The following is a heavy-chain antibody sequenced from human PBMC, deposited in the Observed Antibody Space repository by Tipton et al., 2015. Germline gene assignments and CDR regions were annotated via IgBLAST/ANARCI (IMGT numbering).Heavy chain of an antibody. CDR1: GLTFSDTW. CDR2: IKQDGSEK. Sequence: SLRLSCIVSGLTFSDTWMNWVRQAPGKGLEWVANIKQDGSEKNYVDSVKGRFTISRDNAKSSLYLQLNSLRPEDTAVYYCARGWEHDNGDHFDYWGHGILVTVSS. CDR3: ARGWEHDNGDHFDY. J-gene: IGHJ4*01. V-gene: IGHV3-7*03. D-gene: IGHD4-17*01.